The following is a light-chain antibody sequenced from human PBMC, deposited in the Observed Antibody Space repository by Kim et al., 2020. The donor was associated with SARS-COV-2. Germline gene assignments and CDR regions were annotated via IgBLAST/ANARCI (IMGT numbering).Light chain of an antibody. CDR2: QDT. CDR3: QAWDSSSGGV. CDR1: KFGAKY. Sequence: PWRTARLPCSGDKFGAKYASWSQHKPGQSPVLVIYQDTKRPSGIPERFSGSNSGNTATLTISGTQVMDEADYYCQAWDSSSGGVFGGGTQLTVL. J-gene: IGLJ2*01. V-gene: IGLV3-1*01.